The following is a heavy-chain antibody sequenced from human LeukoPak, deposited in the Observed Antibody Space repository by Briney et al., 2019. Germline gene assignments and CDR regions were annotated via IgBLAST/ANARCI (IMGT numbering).Heavy chain of an antibody. CDR3: ARGGFKRGVFDY. CDR2: IYYSGST. CDR1: GGSFSGYY. D-gene: IGHD3-10*01. V-gene: IGHV4-59*01. Sequence: PSETLSLTCAVYGGSFSGYYWSWIRQPPGKGLEWIGYIYYSGSTNYNPSLKSRVTISVDTSKNQFSLKLSSVTAADTAVYYCARGGFKRGVFDYWGQGTLVTVSS. J-gene: IGHJ4*02.